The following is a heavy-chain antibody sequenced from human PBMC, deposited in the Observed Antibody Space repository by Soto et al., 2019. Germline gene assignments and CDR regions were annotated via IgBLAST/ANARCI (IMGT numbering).Heavy chain of an antibody. Sequence: QVQLVQSGAEVKKPGSSVKVSCKASGGTFSSDSFSWVRQAPGQGLEWMGGIIPMFDTPLYAQKFQDRVTITAAESTSTAYMQLSSLRSGDTAVYYCARSGGLDRDFNYWGQGSLVTVSS. CDR1: GGTFSSDS. CDR2: IIPMFDTP. D-gene: IGHD2-15*01. J-gene: IGHJ4*02. V-gene: IGHV1-69*12. CDR3: ARSGGLDRDFNY.